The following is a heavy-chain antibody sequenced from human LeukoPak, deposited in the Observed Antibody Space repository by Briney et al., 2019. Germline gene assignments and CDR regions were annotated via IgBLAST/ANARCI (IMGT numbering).Heavy chain of an antibody. CDR2: IYYSGST. CDR1: GGSISSGDYY. V-gene: IGHV4-30-4*01. Sequence: PSQTLSLTCTVSGGSISSGDYYWSWICQPPGTGLEWIGYIYYSGSTYYNPSLKSRVTISVDTSKNQFSLKLSSVTAADTAVYYCARGCSSTSRPVDYWGQGTLVTGSS. CDR3: ARGCSSTSRPVDY. J-gene: IGHJ4*02. D-gene: IGHD2-2*01.